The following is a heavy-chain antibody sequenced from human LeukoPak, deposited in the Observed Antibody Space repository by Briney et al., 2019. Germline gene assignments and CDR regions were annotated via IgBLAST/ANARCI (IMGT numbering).Heavy chain of an antibody. Sequence: GESLKISCKGSGYTFSNYWIGWVRQMPGKGLEWMGIIYPGDSHTRYSPSFQGQVTVSADKSISTAYLQWSGLKASDTAMYYCARHPNGYDHTSFDYWGQGTLVTVSS. CDR1: GYTFSNYW. J-gene: IGHJ4*02. V-gene: IGHV5-51*01. D-gene: IGHD5-12*01. CDR2: IYPGDSHT. CDR3: ARHPNGYDHTSFDY.